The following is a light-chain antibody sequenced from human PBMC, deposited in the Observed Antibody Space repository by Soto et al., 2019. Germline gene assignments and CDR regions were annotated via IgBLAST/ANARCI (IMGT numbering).Light chain of an antibody. CDR2: DAS. CDR3: QQYNSPWT. CDR1: QSISNW. Sequence: DIQMTQSPSTLSASVGDRVTITCRASQSISNWLAWFQQKPGKAPKLLIYDASSLESGVPSRFSGSGSGTEFTLTISSLQPEDFASYYCQQYNSPWTFGQGTKVEIK. J-gene: IGKJ1*01. V-gene: IGKV1-5*01.